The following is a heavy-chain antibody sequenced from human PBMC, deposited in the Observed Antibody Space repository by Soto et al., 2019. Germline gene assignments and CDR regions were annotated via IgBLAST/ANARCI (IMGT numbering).Heavy chain of an antibody. Sequence: SESLSLTCAGYGGSFSGYYWSWIRQPPGKGLEWIGEINHSGSTNYNPSLKSRVTISVDTSKNQFSLKLSSVTAADTAVYYCARGRGSSWYYYYYGMDVWGQGTTVTVSS. CDR2: INHSGST. J-gene: IGHJ6*02. V-gene: IGHV4-34*01. CDR3: ARGRGSSWYYYYYGMDV. D-gene: IGHD6-13*01. CDR1: GGSFSGYY.